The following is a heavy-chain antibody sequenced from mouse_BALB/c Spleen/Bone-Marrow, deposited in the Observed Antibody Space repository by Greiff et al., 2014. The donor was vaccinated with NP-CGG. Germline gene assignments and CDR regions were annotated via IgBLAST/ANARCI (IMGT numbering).Heavy chain of an antibody. CDR2: IDPANGNT. CDR3: AIYYYGSSGSAY. V-gene: IGHV14-3*02. J-gene: IGHJ3*01. CDR1: GFNIKDTY. D-gene: IGHD1-1*01. Sequence: DVQLVESGAELVKPGASVKLSCTASGFNIKDTYMHWVKQRPEQGLEWIGRIDPANGNTKYDPKFQGKATITTDTSSNTAYLQLSSLTSEDTAVYYCAIYYYGSSGSAYWGQGTLVTVSA.